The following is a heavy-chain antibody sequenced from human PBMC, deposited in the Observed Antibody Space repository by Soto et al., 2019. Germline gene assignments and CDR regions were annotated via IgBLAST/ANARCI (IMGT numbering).Heavy chain of an antibody. CDR2: MNPNSGNT. CDR1: GYTFTGDD. Sequence: ASVKGSCKASGYTFTGDDINWVRQATGQGLEWMGWMNPNSGNTGYAQKFQGRVTMTRNTSISTAYMELSSLRSEDTAVYYCASRSSGWYGGAFDIWGQGTMVTVSS. J-gene: IGHJ3*02. CDR3: ASRSSGWYGGAFDI. V-gene: IGHV1-8*01. D-gene: IGHD6-19*01.